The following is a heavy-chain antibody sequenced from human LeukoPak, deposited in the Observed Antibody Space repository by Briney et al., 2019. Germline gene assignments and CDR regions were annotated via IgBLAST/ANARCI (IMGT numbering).Heavy chain of an antibody. CDR1: GFTFSSYG. CDR3: AKSKGVFSGSYRTHYFDY. CDR2: IRYDGSNK. J-gene: IGHJ4*02. Sequence: GGSLRLSCAASGFTFSSYGMHWVRQAPGKGLEWVAFIRYDGSNKYYAGSVKGRFTISRDNSKNTLYLQMNSLRAEDTAVYYCAKSKGVFSGSYRTHYFDYWGQGTLVTVSS. V-gene: IGHV3-30*02. D-gene: IGHD1-26*01.